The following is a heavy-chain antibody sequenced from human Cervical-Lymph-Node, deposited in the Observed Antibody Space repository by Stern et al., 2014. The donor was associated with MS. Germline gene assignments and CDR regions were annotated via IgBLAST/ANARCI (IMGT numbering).Heavy chain of an antibody. CDR1: GFTVSGNY. D-gene: IGHD1-26*01. Sequence: EVQLVESGGGLIQPGGSLRLSCAASGFTVSGNYMTWVRQAPGKGLEWVSVMYSGGNTYYTDSVEGRFTISRDNSKNTLYLQMNSLTTEDTAVYYCARTQRVPGARYFDSWGQGTLVTVSS. CDR3: ARTQRVPGARYFDS. V-gene: IGHV3-66*03. CDR2: MYSGGNT. J-gene: IGHJ4*02.